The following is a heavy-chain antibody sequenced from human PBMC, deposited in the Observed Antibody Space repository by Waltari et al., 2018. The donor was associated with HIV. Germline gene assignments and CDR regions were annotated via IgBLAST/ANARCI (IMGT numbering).Heavy chain of an antibody. J-gene: IGHJ6*02. CDR3: ARLTHYYDTSGPDYYYYGMDV. CDR1: GNTFTRYG. CDR2: ISAYNGNT. Sequence: QVQLVQSGAEVKKPGASVKVSCKASGNTFTRYGISWVRQAPGQGLEWMGWISAYNGNTNYAQKLQGIVSMTTETSTSTADMELRSLRSDDTAVYYCARLTHYYDTSGPDYYYYGMDVWGQGTTVTVSS. D-gene: IGHD3-22*01. V-gene: IGHV1-18*01.